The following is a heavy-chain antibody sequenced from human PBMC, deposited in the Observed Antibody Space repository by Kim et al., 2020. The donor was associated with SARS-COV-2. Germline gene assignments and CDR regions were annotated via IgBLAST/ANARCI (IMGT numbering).Heavy chain of an antibody. V-gene: IGHV1-69*04. J-gene: IGHJ6*02. D-gene: IGHD6-13*01. CDR1: GGTFSSYA. CDR2: IIPILGIA. Sequence: SVKVSCKASGGTFSSYAISWVRQAPGQGLEWMGRIIPILGIANYAQKFQGRVTITADKSTSTAYMELSSLRSEDTAVYYCARDRRLSSSWYLRAWDYYYYGMDVWGQGTTVTVSS. CDR3: ARDRRLSSSWYLRAWDYYYYGMDV.